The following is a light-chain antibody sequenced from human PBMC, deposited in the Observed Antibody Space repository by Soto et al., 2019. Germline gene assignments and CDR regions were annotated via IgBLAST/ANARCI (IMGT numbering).Light chain of an antibody. V-gene: IGLV4-69*01. J-gene: IGLJ2*01. CDR3: QTWGTGIRV. Sequence: QSVLTQSPSASASLGASVKLTCTLSSGHSSYAIAWHQQQPEKGPRYLMKLNSDGSHSKGDGIPDRFSGSSSGAERYLTISSLHSEDEADSYCQTWGTGIRVFGGGTKVTVL. CDR2: LNSDGSH. CDR1: SGHSSYA.